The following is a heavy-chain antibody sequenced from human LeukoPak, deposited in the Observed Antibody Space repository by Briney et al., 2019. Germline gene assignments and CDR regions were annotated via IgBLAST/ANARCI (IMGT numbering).Heavy chain of an antibody. V-gene: IGHV4-59*01. CDR1: GGSISSYY. CDR3: ARLRTTSFDY. D-gene: IGHD4-11*01. J-gene: IGHJ4*02. Sequence: SETLSLTCTVSGGSISSYYWSWIRQPPGKGLEWIGYIYYSGSTNYNPSLKSRVTISVDTFKNQFSLKLSSVTAADTAVYYCARLRTTSFDYWGQGTLVTVSS. CDR2: IYYSGST.